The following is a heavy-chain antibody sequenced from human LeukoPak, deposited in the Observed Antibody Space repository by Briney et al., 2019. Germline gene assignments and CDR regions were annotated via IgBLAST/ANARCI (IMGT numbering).Heavy chain of an antibody. V-gene: IGHV4-38-2*01. CDR1: GYSISSGYY. J-gene: IGHJ5*02. CDR2: IYHSGST. Sequence: SETLSLTCAVSGYSISSGYYWGWIRQPPGKGLEWIGSIYHSGSTYYNPSLKSRVTISVDTSKNQFPLKLSSVTAADTAVYYCARVPINYDFWSGFENWFDPWGQGTLVTVSS. CDR3: ARVPINYDFWSGFENWFDP. D-gene: IGHD3-3*01.